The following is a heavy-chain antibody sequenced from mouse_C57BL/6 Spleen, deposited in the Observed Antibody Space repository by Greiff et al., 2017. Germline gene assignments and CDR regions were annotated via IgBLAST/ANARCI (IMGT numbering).Heavy chain of an antibody. J-gene: IGHJ3*01. V-gene: IGHV5-4*01. D-gene: IGHD2-4*01. CDR2: ISDGGSYT. Sequence: EVHLVESGGGLVKPGGSLKLSCAASGFTFSSYAMSWVRQTPEKRLEWVATISDGGSYTYYPDNVKGRFTISRDNAKNNLYLQMSHLKSEDTAMYYCAEGKFYYDYPWFAYWGQGTLVTVSA. CDR1: GFTFSSYA. CDR3: AEGKFYYDYPWFAY.